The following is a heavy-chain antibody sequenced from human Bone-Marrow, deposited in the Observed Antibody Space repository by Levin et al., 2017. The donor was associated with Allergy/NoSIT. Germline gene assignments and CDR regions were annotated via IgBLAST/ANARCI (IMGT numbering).Heavy chain of an antibody. V-gene: IGHV3-23*01. J-gene: IGHJ4*02. CDR3: AKTGNYGDYAYFDY. CDR1: GFTFSSYA. D-gene: IGHD4-17*01. Sequence: GESLKISCAASGFTFSSYAMSWVRQAPGKGLEWVSAISASGGSTYYADSVKGRFTISRDNSKNTLYLQMNSLRAEDTAVYYCAKTGNYGDYAYFDYLGQGTLVTVSS. CDR2: ISASGGST.